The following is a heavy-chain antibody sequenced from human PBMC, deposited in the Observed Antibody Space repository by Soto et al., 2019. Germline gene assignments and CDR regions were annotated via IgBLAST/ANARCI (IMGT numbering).Heavy chain of an antibody. CDR3: ASRARDIVGATTGGAYYYGMDV. J-gene: IGHJ6*02. CDR1: GGSISSYY. D-gene: IGHD1-26*01. CDR2: IYYSGST. V-gene: IGHV4-59*08. Sequence: SETLSLTCTVSGGSISSYYWSWIRQPPGKGLEWIGYIYYSGSTNYNPSLKSRVTISVDTSKNQFSLKLSSVTAADTAVYYCASRARDIVGATTGGAYYYGMDVWGQGTTVTVSS.